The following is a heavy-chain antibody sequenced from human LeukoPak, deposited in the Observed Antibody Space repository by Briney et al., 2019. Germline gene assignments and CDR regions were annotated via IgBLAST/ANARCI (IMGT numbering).Heavy chain of an antibody. J-gene: IGHJ4*02. CDR1: GFTFSSYS. Sequence: GGSLRLSCAASGFTFSSYSMNWVRQAPGKGLEWVSYISSSSSTIYYADSVKGRFTISRDNSKNTLYLQMNSLRAEDTAVYYCAKDRGGLVVVVAATYDYWGQGTLVTVSS. V-gene: IGHV3-48*01. D-gene: IGHD2-15*01. CDR2: ISSSSSTI. CDR3: AKDRGGLVVVVAATYDY.